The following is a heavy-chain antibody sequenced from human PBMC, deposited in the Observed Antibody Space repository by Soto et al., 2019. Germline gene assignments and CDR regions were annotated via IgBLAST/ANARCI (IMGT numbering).Heavy chain of an antibody. CDR2: IYPDDSDT. D-gene: IGHD3-10*01. V-gene: IGHV5-51*01. CDR3: ARRGKEFFGSGSYGTTRFDF. CDR1: GYSFTTYW. J-gene: IGHJ4*02. Sequence: GESLKISCQGSGYSFTTYWIGWVRQMPGKGLEWMGIIYPDDSDTRYSPSFQGQVTISADKSISTAYLQWSSLKASDTAMYYCARRGKEFFGSGSYGTTRFDFWAQGSPVPVSS.